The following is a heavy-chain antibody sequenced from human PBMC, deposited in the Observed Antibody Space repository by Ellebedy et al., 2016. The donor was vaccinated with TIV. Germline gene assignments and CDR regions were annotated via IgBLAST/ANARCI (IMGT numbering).Heavy chain of an antibody. Sequence: PGGSLRLSCSASGFPFRTYAMHWVRQAPGKGLEYVSALNVNGCDTHCTDSVKGRFTISRDDPKNTLYLQMSSLKPEDTAVYYCVMNGDFWIGYHNPHPSGMDVWGQGTTVTVSS. V-gene: IGHV3-64D*06. D-gene: IGHD3-3*01. J-gene: IGHJ6*02. CDR2: LNVNGCDT. CDR3: VMNGDFWIGYHNPHPSGMDV. CDR1: GFPFRTYA.